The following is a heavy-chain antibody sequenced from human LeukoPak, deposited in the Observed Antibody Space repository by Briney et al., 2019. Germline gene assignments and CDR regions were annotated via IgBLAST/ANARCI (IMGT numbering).Heavy chain of an antibody. Sequence: SGPTLVKPTQTLTLTCTFSGFSLSTTGVGVGWIRQPPGKALEWLALIYWNDDKRYSPSLKSRLTITKDTSKNQVVLTMTNMDPVDTATYYCAHSGVSNNWSGVPYWGQGTLVTVSS. D-gene: IGHD1-1*01. CDR1: GFSLSTTGVG. V-gene: IGHV2-5*01. J-gene: IGHJ4*02. CDR3: AHSGVSNNWSGVPY. CDR2: IYWNDDK.